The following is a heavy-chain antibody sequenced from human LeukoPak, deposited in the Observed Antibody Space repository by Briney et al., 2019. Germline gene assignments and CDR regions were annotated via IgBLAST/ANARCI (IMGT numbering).Heavy chain of an antibody. CDR2: IRSKAYGGTT. CDR3: AELGITMIGGV. CDR1: GFTFGDYA. Sequence: GGSLRLSCTASGFTFGDYAMSWVRQAPGKGLEWVGFIRSKAYGGTTEYAASVKGRFTISRDNSKNTLYLQMNSLRAEDTAVYYCAELGITMIGGVWGKGTTVTISS. V-gene: IGHV3-49*04. J-gene: IGHJ6*04. D-gene: IGHD3-10*02.